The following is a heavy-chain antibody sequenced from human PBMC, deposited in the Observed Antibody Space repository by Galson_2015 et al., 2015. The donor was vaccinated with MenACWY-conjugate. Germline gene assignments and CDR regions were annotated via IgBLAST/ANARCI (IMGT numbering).Heavy chain of an antibody. CDR2: ISSSSSTI. J-gene: IGHJ4*02. Sequence: LRLSCAASGFTFSSYSMNWVRQAPGEGLEWGSYISSSSSTIYYADSVKGRFTISRDNAKNSLYLQMNSLRAEDTAVFYRARGPYSCCPLFDFWGQGTLVTVSS. V-gene: IGHV3-48*04. CDR1: GFTFSSYS. D-gene: IGHD5-18*01. CDR3: ARGPYSCCPLFDF.